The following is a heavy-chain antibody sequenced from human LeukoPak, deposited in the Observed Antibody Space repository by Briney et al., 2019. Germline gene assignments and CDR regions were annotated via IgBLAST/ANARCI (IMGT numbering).Heavy chain of an antibody. J-gene: IGHJ5*02. CDR2: INHRGST. D-gene: IGHD6-19*01. CDR3: ARGYISGWYGYNWFDP. Sequence: SETLSLTCGVYGGSFSGYYWSWIRQPPGKGLEWIGEINHRGSTNYNSSLKSRVTISVDTSKNQFSLKLSSVTAADTAVYYCARGYISGWYGYNWFDPWGQGTLVTVSS. CDR1: GGSFSGYY. V-gene: IGHV4-34*01.